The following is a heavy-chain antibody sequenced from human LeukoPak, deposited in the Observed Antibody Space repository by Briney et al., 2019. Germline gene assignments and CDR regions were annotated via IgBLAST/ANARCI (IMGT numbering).Heavy chain of an antibody. CDR3: ARGILPKWYYDFWSSYYSWKNWFDP. D-gene: IGHD3-3*01. J-gene: IGHJ5*02. Sequence: ASVKVSCKASGYTFTGYYMHWVRQAPGQGLEWMGWINPDSGGTNYAQKFQGRVTMTRDTSISTAYMELSSLRSEDTAVYYCARGILPKWYYDFWSSYYSWKNWFDPWGQGTLVTVSS. V-gene: IGHV1-2*02. CDR1: GYTFTGYY. CDR2: INPDSGGT.